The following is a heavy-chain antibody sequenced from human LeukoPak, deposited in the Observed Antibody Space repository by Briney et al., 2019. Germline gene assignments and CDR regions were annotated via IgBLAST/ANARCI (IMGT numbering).Heavy chain of an antibody. D-gene: IGHD3-22*01. J-gene: IGHJ4*02. CDR3: ARDLGSSGYLFPFDY. Sequence: GGSLRLSCAASGFTFSSYAMHWVRPAPGKGMEWEAVISYDGSNKYYADSVKGRFTISRDNSKNTLYLQMNSLRAEDTAVYYCARDLGSSGYLFPFDYWGQGTLVTVSS. CDR2: ISYDGSNK. CDR1: GFTFSSYA. V-gene: IGHV3-30-3*01.